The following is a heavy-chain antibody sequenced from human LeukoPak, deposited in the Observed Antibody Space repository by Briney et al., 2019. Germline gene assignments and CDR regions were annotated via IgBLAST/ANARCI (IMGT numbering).Heavy chain of an antibody. J-gene: IGHJ4*02. V-gene: IGHV3-30*04. CDR2: LSRDGTNE. Sequence: GRSLRLSCAASGFTFNRHTIHWVRRAPGKGLEWVAFLSRDGTNEYYADSVKGRFTISRDISKNIVHLQMNGLRAEDTAMYYCARVSLRYSAYSDEDLVSSFDYWGQGTLVTVSS. D-gene: IGHD5-12*01. CDR1: GFTFNRHT. CDR3: ARVSLRYSAYSDEDLVSSFDY.